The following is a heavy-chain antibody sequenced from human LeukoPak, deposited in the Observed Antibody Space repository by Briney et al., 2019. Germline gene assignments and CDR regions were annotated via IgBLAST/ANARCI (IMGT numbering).Heavy chain of an antibody. CDR1: GGTFSSYT. V-gene: IGHV1-69*02. CDR3: ASPGTRLNCSGGSCYATLYYYYGMDV. CDR2: IIPILGIA. Sequence: GASVKVSCKASGGTFSSYTISWVRQAPGQGLEWMGRIIPILGIANYAQKFQGRVTITADKSTSTAYMELSSLRSEDTAVYYCASPGTRLNCSGGSCYATLYYYYGMDVWGQGTTVTVSS. D-gene: IGHD2-15*01. J-gene: IGHJ6*02.